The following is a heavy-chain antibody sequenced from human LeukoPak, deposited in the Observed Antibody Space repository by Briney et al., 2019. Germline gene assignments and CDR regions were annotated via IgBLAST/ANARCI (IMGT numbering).Heavy chain of an antibody. CDR2: IYYSGST. CDR1: GGSISSSSYY. CDR3: ARDSYSSSWTQSNWFDP. D-gene: IGHD6-13*01. Sequence: PSETLSLTCTVSGGSISSSSYYWGWIRQPPGKGLEWIGSIYYSGSTYYNPSLKSRVTISVDTSKNQFSLKLSSVTAADTAAYYCARDSYSSSWTQSNWFDPWGQGTLVTVSS. V-gene: IGHV4-39*07. J-gene: IGHJ5*02.